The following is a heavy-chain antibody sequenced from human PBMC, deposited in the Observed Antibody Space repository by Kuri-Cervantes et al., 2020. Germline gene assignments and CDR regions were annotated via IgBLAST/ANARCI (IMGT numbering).Heavy chain of an antibody. Sequence: GESLKISCAASGFTFSSFGMHWVRQAPGKGLEWVAVISYDGSNKYYADSVKGRFTISRDNSKNTLYLQMNSLGTEDTAVYYCAKGYLRGPIDDWGQGTLVTVSS. CDR2: ISYDGSNK. J-gene: IGHJ4*02. V-gene: IGHV3-30*18. D-gene: IGHD1-1*01. CDR3: AKGYLRGPIDD. CDR1: GFTFSSFG.